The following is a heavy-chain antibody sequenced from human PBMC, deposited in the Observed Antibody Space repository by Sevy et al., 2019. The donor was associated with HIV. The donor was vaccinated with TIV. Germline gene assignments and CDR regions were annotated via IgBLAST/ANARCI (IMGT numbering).Heavy chain of an antibody. J-gene: IGHJ3*01. V-gene: IGHV3-53*01. D-gene: IGHD3-22*01. CDR1: GFSVSAKH. Sequence: GGSLRLSCAASGFSVSAKHMNWVHQAPGRGLEWVSVIYSGGNTYYADSVKGRSTISRDDSKNTLYLQLNSLRAEDTAVYYCARDPDSSLDAFDLWGQGTMVTVSS. CDR2: IYSGGNT. CDR3: ARDPDSSLDAFDL.